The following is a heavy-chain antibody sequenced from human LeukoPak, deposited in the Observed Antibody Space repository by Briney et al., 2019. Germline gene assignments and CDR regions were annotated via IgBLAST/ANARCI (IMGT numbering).Heavy chain of an antibody. J-gene: IGHJ3*02. CDR2: ISSSSTYI. V-gene: IGHV3-21*01. CDR1: GFTFSNYN. D-gene: IGHD2-15*01. CDR3: ARLGYCSGGSCSNGFDI. Sequence: PGGSLRLSCAASGFTFSNYNMNWLRQAPGKGLEWVSSISSSSTYIYYEDSVKGRFTISRDNAKNSLYLQVNSLRAEDTAVYYCARLGYCSGGSCSNGFDIWGQGTMVTVSS.